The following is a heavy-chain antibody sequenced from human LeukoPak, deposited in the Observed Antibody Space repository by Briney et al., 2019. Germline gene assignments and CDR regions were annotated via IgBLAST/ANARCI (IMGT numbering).Heavy chain of an antibody. Sequence: SETLSLTCTVSGVSISSSSYYWGWIRQPPGKGLEWIVSIYYSGSTYYNPSLKRRVTISVDASKNQFSLKLSSVTAADTAVYYCARGPLITMVRHGYFDYWGQGTLVTVSS. V-gene: IGHV4-39*07. J-gene: IGHJ4*02. CDR2: IYYSGST. D-gene: IGHD3-10*01. CDR1: GVSISSSSYY. CDR3: ARGPLITMVRHGYFDY.